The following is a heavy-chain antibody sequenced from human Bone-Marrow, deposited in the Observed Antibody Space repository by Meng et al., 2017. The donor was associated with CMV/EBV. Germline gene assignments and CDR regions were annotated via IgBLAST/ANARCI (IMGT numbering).Heavy chain of an antibody. Sequence: GESLKISCAASGFTFSGYSMNWVRQAPGKGLEWVSSISSSSSYIYYADSVKGRFTISRDNAKNSLYLQMNSLRAEDTAVYYCARDRYDFWSGYSDYYYYYGMDVWGQGTTVTVSS. CDR2: ISSSSSYI. D-gene: IGHD3-3*01. CDR3: ARDRYDFWSGYSDYYYYYGMDV. V-gene: IGHV3-21*01. CDR1: GFTFSGYS. J-gene: IGHJ6*02.